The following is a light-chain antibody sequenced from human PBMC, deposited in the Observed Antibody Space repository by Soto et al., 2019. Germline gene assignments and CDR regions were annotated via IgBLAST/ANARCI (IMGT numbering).Light chain of an antibody. CDR1: YGSVSTSYY. V-gene: IGLV8-61*01. CDR3: VLYMGSGIWV. CDR2: STN. J-gene: IGLJ3*02. Sequence: QTVVTQEPSFSVSPGRTVTLTCGLSYGSVSTSYYPSWYQQTPGQAPRTLIYSTNTRSSGVPDRFSGSILGNKAALTITGAQADDEYDYYCVLYMGSGIWVFGGGTKLTVL.